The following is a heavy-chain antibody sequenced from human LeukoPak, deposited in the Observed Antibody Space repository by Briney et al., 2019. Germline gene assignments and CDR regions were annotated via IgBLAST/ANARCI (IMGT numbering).Heavy chain of an antibody. D-gene: IGHD4-11*01. Sequence: GGSLRLSCAGSGFIFNNYAMHWVRQPPGKGLEWVSGISWNSGSIDYADSVKGRFTISRDDAKNSLYLQMNSLRVEDAAFYYCAKAAGNYAFDYWGRGTLVTVSS. V-gene: IGHV3-9*01. CDR1: GFIFNNYA. CDR3: AKAAGNYAFDY. J-gene: IGHJ4*02. CDR2: ISWNSGSI.